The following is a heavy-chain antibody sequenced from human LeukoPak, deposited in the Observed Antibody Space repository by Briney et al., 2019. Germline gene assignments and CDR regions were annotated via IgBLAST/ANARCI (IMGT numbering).Heavy chain of an antibody. CDR3: ARRVGGTTSRAFDI. V-gene: IGHV5-51*01. J-gene: IGHJ3*02. CDR2: IYPGDSDT. D-gene: IGHD1-26*01. CDR1: GYSFTCYW. Sequence: GESLKISCKGSGYSFTCYWIAWVRQMPGKGLEYMGIIYPGDSDTRYSPSFQGQVTISADKSITTAYLQWSSLKASDTAMYYCARRVGGTTSRAFDIWGQGTMVSVSS.